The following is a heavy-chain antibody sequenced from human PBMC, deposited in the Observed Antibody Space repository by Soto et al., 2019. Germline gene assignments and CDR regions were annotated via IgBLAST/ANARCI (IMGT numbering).Heavy chain of an antibody. CDR1: GGSFSGYY. J-gene: IGHJ4*02. V-gene: IGHV4-34*01. CDR2: INHSGST. D-gene: IGHD5-12*01. CDR3: AARAQMATSPIAFFDY. Sequence: QVQLQQWGAGLLKPSETLSLNCAVYGGSFSGYYWSWIRQPPGKGLEWIGEINHSGSTNYNPSLKSRVTISVDTSKNQFSLKLSSVTAADTAVYYCAARAQMATSPIAFFDYWGQRTLVTVSS.